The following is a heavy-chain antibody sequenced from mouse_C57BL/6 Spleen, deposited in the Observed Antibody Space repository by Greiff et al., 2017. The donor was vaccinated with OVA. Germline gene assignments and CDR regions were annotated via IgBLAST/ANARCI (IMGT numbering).Heavy chain of an antibody. J-gene: IGHJ4*01. V-gene: IGHV14-4*01. CDR1: GFNIKDDY. CDR2: IDPENGDT. CDR3: TPAGYYGNDEDYSMDY. Sequence: VQLQQSGAELVRPGASVKLSCTASGFNIKDDYMHWVKQRPEQGLEWIGWIDPENGDTEYASKFQGKATITADTSSNTAYLQLSSLTSEYTAVDYCTPAGYYGNDEDYSMDYWGQGTSVTVSS. D-gene: IGHD2-2*01.